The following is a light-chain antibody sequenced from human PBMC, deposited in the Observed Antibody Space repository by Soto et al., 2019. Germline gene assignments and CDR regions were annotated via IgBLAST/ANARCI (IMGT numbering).Light chain of an antibody. CDR3: SSYATTNTDV. CDR1: SSDVGGYNY. V-gene: IGLV2-14*01. Sequence: QSALTQPASGSGSPGQSITISCTGTSSDVGGYNYVSWSQHHPGKAPKLMIYEVSHPPSGVSNRFSGSKSGNTASQTISGLQPKDEADYYCSSYATTNTDVFGTGTKVTAL. J-gene: IGLJ1*01. CDR2: EVS.